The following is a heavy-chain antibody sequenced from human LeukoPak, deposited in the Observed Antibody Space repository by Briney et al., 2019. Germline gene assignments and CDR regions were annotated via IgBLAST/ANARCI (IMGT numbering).Heavy chain of an antibody. V-gene: IGHV3-74*01. J-gene: IGHJ3*02. CDR2: INSDGSST. CDR1: GFAVSSNY. CDR3: ARVSNYYDSGAFDI. Sequence: PGGSLRLSCEASGFAVSSNYMSWVRQAPGKGLVWVSRINSDGSSTSYADSVKGRFTISRDNAKNTLYLKMNSLRAEDTAVYYCARVSNYYDSGAFDIWGQGTMVTVSS. D-gene: IGHD3-22*01.